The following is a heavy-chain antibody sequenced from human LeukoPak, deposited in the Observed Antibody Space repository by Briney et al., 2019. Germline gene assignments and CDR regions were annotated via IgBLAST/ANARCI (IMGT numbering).Heavy chain of an antibody. J-gene: IGHJ5*02. CDR3: ARGGSYYYGSGSYYNGGDYWFDP. CDR2: IYYSGST. CDR1: GGSISSGGYY. V-gene: IGHV4-31*03. D-gene: IGHD3-10*01. Sequence: SETLSLTCTVSGGSISSGGYYWSWIRQHPGKGLEWIGYIYYSGSTCYNPSLKSRVTISVDTSKNQFSLKLSSVTAADTAVYYCARGGSYYYGSGSYYNGGDYWFDPWGQGTLVTVSS.